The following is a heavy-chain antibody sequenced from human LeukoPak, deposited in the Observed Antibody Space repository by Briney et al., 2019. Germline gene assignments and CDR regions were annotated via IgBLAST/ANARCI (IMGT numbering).Heavy chain of an antibody. D-gene: IGHD6-19*01. CDR3: ARDSSAFAGWFDP. J-gene: IGHJ5*02. CDR1: GGSISSYY. Sequence: SEALSLTCTVSGGSISSYYWSWIRQPPGKGLEWIGYIYYSGSTNYNPSLKSRVTISVDTSKNQFSLKLTSVTAADTAVYYCARDSSAFAGWFDPWGQGTLVTVSS. CDR2: IYYSGST. V-gene: IGHV4-59*01.